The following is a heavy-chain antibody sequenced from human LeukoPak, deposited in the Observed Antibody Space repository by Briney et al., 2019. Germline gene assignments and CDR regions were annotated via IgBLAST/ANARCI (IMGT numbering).Heavy chain of an antibody. CDR1: GGTFSRSA. V-gene: IGHV1-69*13. Sequence: SVKVSCKAFGGTFSRSALSWERQAPGQGLEWMGGIIPVFGSGNYAQQFQGRVTITADESTSTAYMELYSLRSEDTALYYCAIWGGRGSPQWYGLLDYWGQGTLVTVSS. CDR2: IIPVFGSG. J-gene: IGHJ4*02. D-gene: IGHD2-8*01. CDR3: AIWGGRGSPQWYGLLDY.